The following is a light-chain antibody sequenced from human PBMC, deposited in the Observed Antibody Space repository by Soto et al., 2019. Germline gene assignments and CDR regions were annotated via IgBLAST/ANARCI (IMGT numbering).Light chain of an antibody. CDR3: SSWDDRLNGVF. J-gene: IGLJ2*01. V-gene: IGLV1-44*01. CDR2: NIN. Sequence: QSALTQPPSASGAPGQRVTISCSGSSSNIGTTTVNWYQHVPGTAPKLLIYNINQRPSGVPDRFSGSRSGTSASLAISGLQSEDEADYYCSSWDDRLNGVFFGRGTKLTVL. CDR1: SSNIGTTT.